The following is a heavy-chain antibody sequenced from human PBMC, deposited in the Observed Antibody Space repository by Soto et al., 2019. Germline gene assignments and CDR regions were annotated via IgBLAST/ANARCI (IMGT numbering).Heavy chain of an antibody. CDR3: ARTSLSGNNWFDP. CDR1: GGSISSGGYY. J-gene: IGHJ5*02. CDR2: IYYSGST. D-gene: IGHD5-12*01. V-gene: IGHV4-31*03. Sequence: QVQLQESGPGLVKPSQTLSLTCTVSGGSISSGGYYWSWIRQHPGKGLEWIGYIYYSGSTYYNPSLKSRVXXSXDXFKNQFSLKLSSVTAADTAVYYCARTSLSGNNWFDPWGQGTLVTVSS.